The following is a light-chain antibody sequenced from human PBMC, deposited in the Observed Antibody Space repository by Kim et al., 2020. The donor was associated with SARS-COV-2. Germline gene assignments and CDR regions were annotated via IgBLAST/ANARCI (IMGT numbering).Light chain of an antibody. CDR3: QHYSRFPYT. Sequence: DIQMTQSPSTLSASIGDRVTITCRASQMIDTWLAWYQQKPGKAPKLLIYLASTLENGVPPRFSGSGSGAEFTLTINSLQPDDVATYYCQHYSRFPYTFGQGTKLEI. CDR2: LAS. V-gene: IGKV1-5*03. J-gene: IGKJ2*01. CDR1: QMIDTW.